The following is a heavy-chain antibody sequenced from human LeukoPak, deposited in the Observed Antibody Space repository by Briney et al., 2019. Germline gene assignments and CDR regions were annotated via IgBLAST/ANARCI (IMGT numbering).Heavy chain of an antibody. CDR2: ITGNSAYI. J-gene: IGHJ3*02. CDR1: GFTFSSDS. CDR3: ARDHLKRRYFRFAFDM. V-gene: IGHV3-21*04. Sequence: GGSLRLSCAASGFTFSSDSINWVRQAPGKGLEWVSSITGNSAYIYYADSVKGRFTISRDNAKNSLYLQMSSLSAEDTAFYFCARDHLKRRYFRFAFDMWGQGTMVTVSS. D-gene: IGHD3-9*01.